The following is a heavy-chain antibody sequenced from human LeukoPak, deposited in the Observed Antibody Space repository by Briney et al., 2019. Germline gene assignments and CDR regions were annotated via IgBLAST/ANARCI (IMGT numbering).Heavy chain of an antibody. CDR3: ARDLAARHFDY. D-gene: IGHD6-6*01. CDR1: GFTSSSYG. J-gene: IGHJ4*02. V-gene: IGHV3-33*01. Sequence: GGSLRLSCEASGFTSSSYGMHWVRQAPDKGLEWVAVIWYDGSKKYYADSVKGRFTISRDNSKNTLYLQVNSLRGEDTAVYYCARDLAARHFDYWGQGTLVTVSS. CDR2: IWYDGSKK.